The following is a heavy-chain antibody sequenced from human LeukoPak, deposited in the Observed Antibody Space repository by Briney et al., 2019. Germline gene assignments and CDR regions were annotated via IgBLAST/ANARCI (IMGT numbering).Heavy chain of an antibody. Sequence: PSETLSLTCTVSGGSISSYYWSWVRQSPGKGLEWIGYIYYSGNTNYNPSLKSRVTISVDTSKNQFSLKLNSVTAADTAVYYCARVRYCSTNRCYDREFDNWGQGTLVTVSS. CDR3: ARVRYCSTNRCYDREFDN. CDR1: GGSISSYY. V-gene: IGHV4-59*01. J-gene: IGHJ4*02. D-gene: IGHD2-2*01. CDR2: IYYSGNT.